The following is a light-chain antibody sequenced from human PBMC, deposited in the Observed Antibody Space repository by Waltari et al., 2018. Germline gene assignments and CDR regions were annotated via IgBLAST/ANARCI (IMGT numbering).Light chain of an antibody. Sequence: QAVVTQEPSLTVSPGGTVTLTCGSSTGDVTSGHYPYWLQQTPGQAPRTLVYDTRNKHSWTPARFSGSLLGGKAALTLSGAQPEYEAEYHCLLSYSDGWVFGGGTKLTVL. CDR2: DTR. V-gene: IGLV7-46*01. CDR3: LLSYSDGWV. J-gene: IGLJ3*02. CDR1: TGDVTSGHY.